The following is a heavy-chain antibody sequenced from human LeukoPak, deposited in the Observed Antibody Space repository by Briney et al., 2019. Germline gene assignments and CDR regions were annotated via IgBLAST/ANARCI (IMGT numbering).Heavy chain of an antibody. CDR3: VKKVVVGATSPYSDFQD. V-gene: IGHV3-23*01. J-gene: IGHJ1*01. D-gene: IGHD1-26*01. CDR1: GFTFSCYA. Sequence: PGGSLRLSCIASGFTFSCYAMGWVRQAPGKGLDWVSAISGSGVTTHYAGSVQGRFSISRDNSKNTLYLQMNSLRVEDTALYYCVKKVVVGATSPYSDFQDWGQGTLVTVSS. CDR2: ISGSGVTT.